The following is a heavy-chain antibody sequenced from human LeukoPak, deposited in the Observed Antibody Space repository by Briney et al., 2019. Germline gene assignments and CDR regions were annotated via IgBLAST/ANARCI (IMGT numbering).Heavy chain of an antibody. Sequence: PSGTLSLTCAVSGGSISSSNWWSWVRQPPGKGLEWIGEIYHSGSTNYNPSLKSRVIISVDTSKNQFSLKLSSVTAADTAVYYCARRTLCCGERFDPWGQGTLVTVSS. CDR2: IYHSGST. CDR1: GGSISSSNW. V-gene: IGHV4-4*02. CDR3: ARRTLCCGERFDP. J-gene: IGHJ5*02. D-gene: IGHD3-16*01.